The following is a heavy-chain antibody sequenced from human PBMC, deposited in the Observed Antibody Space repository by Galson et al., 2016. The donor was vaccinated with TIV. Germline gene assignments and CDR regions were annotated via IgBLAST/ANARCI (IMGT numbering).Heavy chain of an antibody. Sequence: SLRLSCAASGFTFSNYWMHWVRQAPGKGLVWVLRINSDGRTTTYADSVEGRFTISRDNAKNTLYLQMSSLRAEDTAVYYCVRGEERPLVGVKPFDYWGQGALVPVSS. D-gene: IGHD1-26*01. CDR1: GFTFSNYW. CDR2: INSDGRTT. V-gene: IGHV3-74*03. CDR3: VRGEERPLVGVKPFDY. J-gene: IGHJ4*02.